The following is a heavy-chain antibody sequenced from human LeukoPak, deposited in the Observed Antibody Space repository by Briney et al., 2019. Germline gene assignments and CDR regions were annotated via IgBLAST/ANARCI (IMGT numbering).Heavy chain of an antibody. J-gene: IGHJ4*02. CDR3: ARDIVVVNY. CDR2: ISGSGGST. Sequence: GASLILSCAASGFTFSSYAMSWVRQAPGKGLEWVSAISGSGGSTYYADSVKGRFTISRDNSKNTLYLQMNSLRAEDTAVYYCARDIVVVNYWSQGTLVTVSS. D-gene: IGHD2-2*01. V-gene: IGHV3-23*01. CDR1: GFTFSSYA.